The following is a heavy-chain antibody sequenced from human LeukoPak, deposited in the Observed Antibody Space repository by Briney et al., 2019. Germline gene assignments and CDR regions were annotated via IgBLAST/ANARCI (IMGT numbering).Heavy chain of an antibody. V-gene: IGHV3-20*04. CDR2: ITNWNGGST. CDR3: ARCSRSSTDCYSAFDI. CDR1: GFTFSSYG. Sequence: GGSLRLSCAASGFTFSSYGMSWVRQAAGKGLEWVSAITNWNGGSTGYAGSVRGRFTVSRDNAKNSLYLQMNSLRAEDTALYYCARCSRSSTDCYSAFDIWGQGTVVTVSS. J-gene: IGHJ3*02. D-gene: IGHD2-2*02.